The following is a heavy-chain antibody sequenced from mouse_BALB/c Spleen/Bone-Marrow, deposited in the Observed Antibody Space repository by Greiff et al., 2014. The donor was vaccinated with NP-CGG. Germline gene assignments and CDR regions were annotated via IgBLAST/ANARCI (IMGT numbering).Heavy chain of an antibody. Sequence: VQLKESGGGLVKPGGSLKLSCAASGFTFSDYYMYWVRQTPEKRLEWVATISDGGSYTYYPDSVKGRFTISRDNAKNNLYLQLSSLKSKDTAMYYCARGPHDDDMDYWGQGTSVTVSS. V-gene: IGHV5-4*02. CDR2: ISDGGSYT. J-gene: IGHJ4*01. D-gene: IGHD2-3*01. CDR3: ARGPHDDDMDY. CDR1: GFTFSDYY.